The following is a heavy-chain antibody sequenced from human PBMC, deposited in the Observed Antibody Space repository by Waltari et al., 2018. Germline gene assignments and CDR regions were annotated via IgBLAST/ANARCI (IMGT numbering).Heavy chain of an antibody. CDR3: VKVMGDLGTKYGLDV. V-gene: IGHV3-23*01. Sequence: EEQLSESGGGLVQPGGSLRLSCAASGFTFNDFDMTWVRQAPGKGPEGFSKINSYGGGTQYADSVGGRFTMSRDNSRGTVSLEMNGLRAADTAVYYCVKVMGDLGTKYGLDVWGRGTTVTVSS. CDR2: INSYGGGT. J-gene: IGHJ6*01. CDR1: GFTFNDFD. D-gene: IGHD1-1*01.